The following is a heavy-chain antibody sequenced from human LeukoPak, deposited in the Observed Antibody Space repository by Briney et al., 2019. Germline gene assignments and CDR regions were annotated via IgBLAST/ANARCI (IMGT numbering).Heavy chain of an antibody. V-gene: IGHV3-23*01. CDR1: GFTLSNHA. CDR2: ISGSGAMT. Sequence: GGSLRLSCAASGFTLSNHAMIWVRQAPGKGLEWVSSISGSGAMTYYADSVKGRFTISRDNAMDTLYLQMSSLRDEDTAVYYCAKNNDYGGSYWYFDLWGRGTLVTVSS. D-gene: IGHD4-23*01. CDR3: AKNNDYGGSYWYFDL. J-gene: IGHJ2*01.